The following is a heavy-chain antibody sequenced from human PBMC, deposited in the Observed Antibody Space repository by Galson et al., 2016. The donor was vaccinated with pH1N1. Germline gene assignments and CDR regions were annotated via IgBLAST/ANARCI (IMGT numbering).Heavy chain of an antibody. Sequence: SVKVSCKASGYTFTGYYMHWVRQAPGQGLEWMGWINPNSGGRNYAQKFQGRVTMTRDTSISTASRELSRQRSDDTAVYSWARGSGYSGYDPEYYLDYWGQCTLVTLSS. J-gene: IGHJ4*02. CDR2: INPNSGGR. V-gene: IGHV1-2*02. CDR1: GYTFTGYY. D-gene: IGHD5-12*01. CDR3: ARGSGYSGYDPEYYLDY.